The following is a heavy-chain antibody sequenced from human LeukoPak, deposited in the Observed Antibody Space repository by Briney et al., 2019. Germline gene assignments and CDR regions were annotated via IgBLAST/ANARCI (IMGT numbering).Heavy chain of an antibody. J-gene: IGHJ6*02. D-gene: IGHD4-23*01. Sequence: GGSLRLSCATSGFTFTNYGMNWVRQAPGKGLEWVAYISNSAILYADSVKGRFTISRDNAKNSLYLQMNSLRAEDTAVYYCARDRRYGGSSRYYYYGMDVWGQGTTVTVSS. CDR1: GFTFTNYG. CDR2: ISNSAI. V-gene: IGHV3-48*04. CDR3: ARDRRYGGSSRYYYYGMDV.